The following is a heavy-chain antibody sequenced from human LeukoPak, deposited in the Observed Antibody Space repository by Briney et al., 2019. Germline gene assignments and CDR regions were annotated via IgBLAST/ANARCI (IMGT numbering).Heavy chain of an antibody. Sequence: PGGSLRLSCAASGVTFSIYWMNWVRQAPGKGLEWVAHIQQDGGEKYYVDSVKGRFTISRDNAKNSLFLQMNSLRAEDTAVYYCARDANYGDYDPVIYYMDVWGKGTTVTVSS. CDR2: IQQDGGEK. CDR1: GVTFSIYW. D-gene: IGHD4-17*01. V-gene: IGHV3-7*01. J-gene: IGHJ6*03. CDR3: ARDANYGDYDPVIYYMDV.